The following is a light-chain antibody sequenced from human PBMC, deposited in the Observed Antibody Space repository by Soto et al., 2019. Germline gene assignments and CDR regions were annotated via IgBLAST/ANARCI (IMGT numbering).Light chain of an antibody. CDR1: TSNIGTFY. Sequence: QSVLTQPPSASSTPGQTVTISCSGSTSNIGTFYVYWYQHLPGTAPKLLIYLGDQRASGVSDRLSGSKSGTSSPLAINGLRSDDGADYYCAALDDNLNAFVFGSGTKLTVL. V-gene: IGLV1-47*02. CDR2: LGD. J-gene: IGLJ1*01. CDR3: AALDDNLNAFV.